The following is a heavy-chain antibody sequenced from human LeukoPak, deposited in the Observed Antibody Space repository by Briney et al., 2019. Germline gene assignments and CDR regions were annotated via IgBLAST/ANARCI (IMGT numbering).Heavy chain of an antibody. D-gene: IGHD3-22*01. Sequence: GGSLRLSCAASGFIVSDHYMGWVRQAPGKGLDWVSAMYSSGNIHYADSVEGRFTISRGNSKNTLYLQMNSVRAEDTAVYYCARQGYDSSGPIDAFDIWGQGTMVTVSS. CDR3: ARQGYDSSGPIDAFDI. CDR1: GFIVSDHY. J-gene: IGHJ3*02. V-gene: IGHV3-66*04. CDR2: MYSSGNI.